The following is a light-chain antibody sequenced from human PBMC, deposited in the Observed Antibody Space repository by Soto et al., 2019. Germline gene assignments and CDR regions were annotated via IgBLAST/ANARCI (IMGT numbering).Light chain of an antibody. V-gene: IGKV3D-15*01. CDR2: GAS. J-gene: IGKJ5*01. Sequence: EIVLTQSPGTLSLSPGERATLSCRSSQSISSTYLAWYQQKPGQAPRLLFFGASIRATGPPDRFSGGGSGTEFTLTISSLQSEDFAVYYCQQYNNWPITFGQGTRLEI. CDR3: QQYNNWPIT. CDR1: QSISSTY.